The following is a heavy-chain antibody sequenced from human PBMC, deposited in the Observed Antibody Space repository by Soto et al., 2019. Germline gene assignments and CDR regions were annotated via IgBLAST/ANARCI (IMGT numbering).Heavy chain of an antibody. CDR3: AKDIFSNGYSSSWGWFDP. J-gene: IGHJ5*02. V-gene: IGHV3-9*01. Sequence: EVQLVESGGGLVQPGRSLRLSCAASGFTFDDYAMHWVRQAPGKGLEWVSGISWNSGSIGYADSVKGRFTTSRDNAKNSLYLQMNSLRAEDTALYYCAKDIFSNGYSSSWGWFDPWGQGTLVTVSS. CDR1: GFTFDDYA. CDR2: ISWNSGSI. D-gene: IGHD6-13*01.